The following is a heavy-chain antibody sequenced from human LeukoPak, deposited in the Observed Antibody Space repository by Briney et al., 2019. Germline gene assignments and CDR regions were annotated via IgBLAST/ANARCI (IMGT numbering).Heavy chain of an antibody. CDR3: ARGPPSSRIDPYYFDY. CDR1: GFTFSSYW. V-gene: IGHV4-39*07. D-gene: IGHD3-3*02. CDR2: ISYSGST. Sequence: GSLRLSCAASGFTFSSYWMYWVRQPPGKGLEWIGSISYSGSTSYNPSLRSRVTTSVDTSNNQFSLKLSSVTAADTAVYYCARGPPSSRIDPYYFDYWGQGTLVTVSS. J-gene: IGHJ4*02.